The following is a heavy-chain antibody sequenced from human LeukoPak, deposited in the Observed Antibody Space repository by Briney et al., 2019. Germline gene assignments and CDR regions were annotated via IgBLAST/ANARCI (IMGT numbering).Heavy chain of an antibody. CDR3: ARGGYYYDTTGSPGDY. J-gene: IGHJ4*02. V-gene: IGHV3-30-3*01. D-gene: IGHD3-22*01. CDR1: GFTLTNYA. Sequence: GGSLRLSCVVSGFTLTNYALHWVRQAPGKGLEWVAVIPYAGTNKYYADSVKGRFTISRDISKNTVYLHMDSLRDEDTAVYFCARGGYYYDTTGSPGDYWGQGTLVTVSS. CDR2: IPYAGTNK.